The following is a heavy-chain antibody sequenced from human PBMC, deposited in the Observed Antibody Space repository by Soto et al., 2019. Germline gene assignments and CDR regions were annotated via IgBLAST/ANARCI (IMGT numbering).Heavy chain of an antibody. CDR2: INPNSGGT. Sequence: QVQLVQSGAEVKKPGASVKVSCKASGYTFTGYYMHWVRQAPGQGLEWMGWINPNSGGTNYAQKFQGWVTMTRDTSISTAYMELSRLRSDDTAVYYCARERYYYDSSGQYYGDYNYYYGMDVWGQGTTVTVSS. D-gene: IGHD3-22*01. CDR3: ARERYYYDSSGQYYGDYNYYYGMDV. V-gene: IGHV1-2*04. J-gene: IGHJ6*02. CDR1: GYTFTGYY.